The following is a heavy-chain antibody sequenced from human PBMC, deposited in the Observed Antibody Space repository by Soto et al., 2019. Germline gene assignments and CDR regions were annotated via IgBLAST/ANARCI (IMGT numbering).Heavy chain of an antibody. V-gene: IGHV4-59*02. CDR2: MYFGGSF. CDR3: AVSYYGSTGFAVDP. Sequence: QMQLQASGPGLVKPSETLSLTCNVSGASVSNGYCSWIWHPPGKGLEWVGFMYFGGSFNSNPYLTSRAAKSVETSKNLYPRKLTAVTASDTDGEYCAVSYYGSTGFAVDPWGQGTLVTVSS. J-gene: IGHJ5*02. CDR1: GASVSNGY. D-gene: IGHD3-22*01.